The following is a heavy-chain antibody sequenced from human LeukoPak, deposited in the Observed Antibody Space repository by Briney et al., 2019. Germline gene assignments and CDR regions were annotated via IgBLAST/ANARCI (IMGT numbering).Heavy chain of an antibody. CDR2: ISSSSSYI. D-gene: IGHD6-19*01. Sequence: PGGSLRLSCAASGFSFSIAWMNWVRQAPGKGLEWVSSISSSSSYIYYADSVKGRFTISRDNAKNSLYLQMNSLRAEDTAVYYCAREVFRSSGWYDEDYWGQGTLVTVSS. V-gene: IGHV3-21*01. CDR3: AREVFRSSGWYDEDY. CDR1: GFSFSIAW. J-gene: IGHJ4*02.